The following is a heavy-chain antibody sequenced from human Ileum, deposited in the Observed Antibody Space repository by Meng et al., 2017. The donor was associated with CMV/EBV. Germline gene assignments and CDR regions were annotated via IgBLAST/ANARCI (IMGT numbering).Heavy chain of an antibody. CDR1: SGSVSSYAYY. Sequence: SETLSLTCTVPSGSVSSYAYYWNWIRPPPGKGLEWIGFVYHTGTTSYNPSLKSRVTMSVETSKNQFSLKLSSVTAADTAVYYCARMNQLLSYGFDIWGQGALVTVSS. J-gene: IGHJ3*02. D-gene: IGHD2-2*01. CDR3: ARMNQLLSYGFDI. V-gene: IGHV4-61*08. CDR2: VYHTGTT.